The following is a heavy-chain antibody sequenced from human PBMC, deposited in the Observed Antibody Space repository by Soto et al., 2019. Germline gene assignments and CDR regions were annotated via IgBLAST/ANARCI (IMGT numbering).Heavy chain of an antibody. CDR2: ISYDGGSK. CDR1: GFTFSTYG. Sequence: QGQLVDSGGGVVQPGTSRRLSCGASGFTFSTYGIHWGRQAPCKRLEWVALISYDGGSKYYGYSVKGRFIISRDNSHNTVSLQMNSMRADDTAVYLCSKEQLAMTVVVAEYFDSWGQGTLVTVSS. CDR3: SKEQLAMTVVVAEYFDS. D-gene: IGHD3-22*01. J-gene: IGHJ4*02. V-gene: IGHV3-30*18.